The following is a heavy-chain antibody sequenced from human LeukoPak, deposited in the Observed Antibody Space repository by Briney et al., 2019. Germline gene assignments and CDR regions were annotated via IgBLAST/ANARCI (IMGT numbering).Heavy chain of an antibody. D-gene: IGHD5-18*01. J-gene: IGHJ4*02. CDR3: ARDKAHTYGYYFDP. V-gene: IGHV4-59*01. CDR1: GGAISTYY. CDR2: ISYGTT. Sequence: SETLSLTCSVSGGAISTYYWNWIRQSPGQGLEWIGHISYGTTDYNPSLKSRVTISADTSKNQISLTLTSVTADGTAVYYCARDKAHTYGYYFDPWGQGTQVLVSS.